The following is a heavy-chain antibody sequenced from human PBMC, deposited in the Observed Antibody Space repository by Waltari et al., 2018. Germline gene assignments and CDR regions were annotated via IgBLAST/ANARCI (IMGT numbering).Heavy chain of an antibody. CDR3: ARHPGYSSSWSYYFDY. Sequence: EVQLVQSGAEVKKPGESLKISCKGSGYSFTSYWIGCVRQMPGKGLEWMGMIYPGGSDTRYSPACQGQVTISADKSISTAYLQCSSLKASDTAMYYCARHPGYSSSWSYYFDYWGQGTLVTVSS. CDR1: GYSFTSYW. D-gene: IGHD6-13*01. J-gene: IGHJ4*02. V-gene: IGHV5-51*01. CDR2: IYPGGSDT.